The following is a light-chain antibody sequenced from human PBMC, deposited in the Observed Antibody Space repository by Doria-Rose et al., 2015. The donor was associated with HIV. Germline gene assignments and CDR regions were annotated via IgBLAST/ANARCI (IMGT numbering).Light chain of an antibody. V-gene: IGKV3-20*01. J-gene: IGKJ1*01. Sequence: EIVMTQSPGTLSLSPGERATLSCRASQSFSSTYLAWYQQKPRQAPSLLIYDGSTRATGIPDRFSASGSGTDFTLTINRLEPEDFALYYCHQYGTSWTFGQGTKVEI. CDR1: QSFSSTY. CDR2: DGS. CDR3: HQYGTSWT.